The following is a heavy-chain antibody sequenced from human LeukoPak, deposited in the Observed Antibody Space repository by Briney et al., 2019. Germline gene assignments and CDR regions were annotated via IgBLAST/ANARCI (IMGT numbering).Heavy chain of an antibody. CDR3: ARDTRHRYCSSTSCYRGWLDP. CDR1: GYTLTELS. D-gene: IGHD2-2*01. V-gene: IGHV1-24*01. Sequence: ASVKVSCKVSGYTLTELSMHWVRQAPGKGLEWMGGFDPEVGKTIYAQKFQGRVTITADESTRTAYMELSSLRSEDTAVYYCARDTRHRYCSSTSCYRGWLDPWGQGTLVTVSS. J-gene: IGHJ5*02. CDR2: FDPEVGKT.